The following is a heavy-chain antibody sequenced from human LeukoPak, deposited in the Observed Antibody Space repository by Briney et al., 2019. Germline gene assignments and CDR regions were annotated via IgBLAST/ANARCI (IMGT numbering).Heavy chain of an antibody. V-gene: IGHV3-48*03. CDR3: ARVRSGYSHENYFDY. Sequence: QPGGSLRLSCAASGFTFSNYEMNWVRLAPGKGLEWVSYISGSGSTIYYADSVKGQFTISRDNAKDSLYLQMNSLRAEDTAVYYCARVRSGYSHENYFDYWGQGTLVTVSS. D-gene: IGHD5-18*01. CDR1: GFTFSNYE. CDR2: ISGSGSTI. J-gene: IGHJ4*02.